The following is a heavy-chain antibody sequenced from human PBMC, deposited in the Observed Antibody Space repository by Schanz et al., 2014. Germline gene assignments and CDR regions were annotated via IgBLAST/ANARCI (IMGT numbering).Heavy chain of an antibody. CDR1: GFAFSSYG. CDR2: IGVDGTTT. J-gene: IGHJ5*01. CDR3: AKTPREYCNYDNCPNWFDS. V-gene: IGHV3-23*04. D-gene: IGHD2-15*01. Sequence: EVQLVESGGGVVRPGGSLRLSCAASGFAFSSYGMNWLRQAPGKGLEWVSVIGVDGTTTYYADSVKGRFTISRDNSKNTLYLQMNSLRAEDTAVYYCAKTPREYCNYDNCPNWFDSWGQGTLVTASS.